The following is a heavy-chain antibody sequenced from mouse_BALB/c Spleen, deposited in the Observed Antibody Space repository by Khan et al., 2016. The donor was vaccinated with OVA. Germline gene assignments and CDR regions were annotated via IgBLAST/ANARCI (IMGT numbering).Heavy chain of an antibody. Sequence: EVQLQESGPELMKPGASVKISCKASGYSFTTYYIHWVKQSHGKSLEWIGYIDPFNGSTTYNQKFKGKATLTVDKSSSTAYMHLNSLTSEDAAVYYCARHGTSSWFAYWGQGTLVTVSA. CDR3: ARHGTSSWFAY. CDR2: IDPFNGST. CDR1: GYSFTTYY. J-gene: IGHJ3*01. D-gene: IGHD1-1*01. V-gene: IGHV1S135*01.